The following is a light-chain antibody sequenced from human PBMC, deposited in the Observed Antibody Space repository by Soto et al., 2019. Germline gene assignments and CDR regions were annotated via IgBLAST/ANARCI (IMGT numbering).Light chain of an antibody. J-gene: IGLJ2*01. CDR2: DNN. CDR3: GTWDSSLSAGV. CDR1: FSSIENNY. Sequence: QSVLTQPPSVSAAPGQKVTISCTGSFSSIENNYVSWYQQLPGTAPKLLIYDNNKRPSGIPDRFSGSKSGTSATLGITGLQTGDEADYYCGTWDSSLSAGVFGGGTKLTVL. V-gene: IGLV1-51*01.